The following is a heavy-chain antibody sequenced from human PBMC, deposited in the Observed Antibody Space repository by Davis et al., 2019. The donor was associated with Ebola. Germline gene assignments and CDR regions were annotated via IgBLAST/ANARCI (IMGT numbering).Heavy chain of an antibody. J-gene: IGHJ4*02. CDR1: GYTFTNYY. Sequence: ASVKVSCKASGYTFTNYYMHWVRQAPGQGLEWMGRINPNSGGTNYAQKFLGRVTMTTDTSITTAYMELRSLTSDDTAMYFCARDRRLSHDYIAGSYPSDYWGQGTLVTVSS. CDR2: INPNSGGT. CDR3: ARDRRLSHDYIAGSYPSDY. D-gene: IGHD3-16*02. V-gene: IGHV1-2*06.